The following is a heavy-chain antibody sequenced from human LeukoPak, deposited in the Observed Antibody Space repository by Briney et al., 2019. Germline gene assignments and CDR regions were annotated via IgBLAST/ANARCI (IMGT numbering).Heavy chain of an antibody. CDR1: GGSISSSSYY. CDR3: ARHRLAAADLFDY. Sequence: SETLSLTCTVSGGSISSSSYYWSWIRQPPGKGLEWIGYIYYSGSTNYNPSLKSRVTISVDTSKNQFSLKLSSVTAADTAVYYCARHRLAAADLFDYWGQGTLVTVSS. J-gene: IGHJ4*02. CDR2: IYYSGST. V-gene: IGHV4-61*05. D-gene: IGHD6-13*01.